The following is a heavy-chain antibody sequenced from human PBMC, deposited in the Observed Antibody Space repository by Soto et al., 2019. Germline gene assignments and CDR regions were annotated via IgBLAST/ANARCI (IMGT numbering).Heavy chain of an antibody. V-gene: IGHV3-7*01. CDR3: ARDVLRFLEWSPPDAFDI. Sequence: EVQLVESGGGVVQPGGSLRLSCAASGFTFSSYWMSWVRQAPGKGLEWVANIKQDGSEKYYVDSVKGRFTISRDNAKNSLYLQMNSLRAEDTAEYYCARDVLRFLEWSPPDAFDIWGQGTMVSVSS. CDR1: GFTFSSYW. D-gene: IGHD3-3*01. J-gene: IGHJ3*02. CDR2: IKQDGSEK.